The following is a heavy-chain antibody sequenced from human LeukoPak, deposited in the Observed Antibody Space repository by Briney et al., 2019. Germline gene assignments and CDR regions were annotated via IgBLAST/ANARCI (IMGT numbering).Heavy chain of an antibody. CDR1: GFTFSNVW. V-gene: IGHV3-15*01. Sequence: GGSLRLSCAASGFTFSNVWMGWVRQVPGKGLEWVGRIRRKTDGGTTDYAAPVKGRFTISRDDSKNTLYLQMNSLKTEDTAVYYCTTDPAYYYDSSGPFYWGQGTLVTVSS. D-gene: IGHD3-22*01. CDR3: TTDPAYYYDSSGPFY. J-gene: IGHJ4*02. CDR2: IRRKTDGGTT.